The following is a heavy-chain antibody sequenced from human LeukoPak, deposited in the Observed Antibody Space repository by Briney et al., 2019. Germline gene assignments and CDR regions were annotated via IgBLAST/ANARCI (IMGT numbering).Heavy chain of an antibody. D-gene: IGHD5-12*01. V-gene: IGHV4-59*08. Sequence: SETLSLTFTVSGGSISNYYWTWIRQPPGKALEGIGYVYYTGSTNYNPSLKSRVSISVDTSKNQFSLQLRSVTAADTAVYYCARKLSGDYWGQGTLVTVSS. J-gene: IGHJ4*02. CDR1: GGSISNYY. CDR3: ARKLSGDY. CDR2: VYYTGST.